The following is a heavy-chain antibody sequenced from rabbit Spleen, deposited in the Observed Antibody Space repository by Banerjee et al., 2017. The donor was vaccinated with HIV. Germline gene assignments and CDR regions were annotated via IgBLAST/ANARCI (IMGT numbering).Heavy chain of an antibody. Sequence: QSLEESGGALVKPGASLTLTCKASGFSFNSGYDMCWVRQAPGKGLEWVACAYAGSSGGTYSATWAKGRFTISKTSSTTVTLQMTSLTAADTATYFCARDSGTSFSTYGMDLWGPGPPRHRL. CDR3: ARDSGTSFSTYGMDL. D-gene: IGHD8-1*01. J-gene: IGHJ6*01. CDR1: GFSFNSGYD. CDR2: AYAGSSGGT. V-gene: IGHV1S40*01.